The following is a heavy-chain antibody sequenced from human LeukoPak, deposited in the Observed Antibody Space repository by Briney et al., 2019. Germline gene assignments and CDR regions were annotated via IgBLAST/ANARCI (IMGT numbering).Heavy chain of an antibody. Sequence: GGSLRLSCAASGFTFSSYWMHWVRQAPGKGLVWVSRISSDGSRISYADSVKGRFTISRDDAKKTLDLQMNSLRADDTAVYYCARDRGHYGSGSYYADFWGQGTLVTVSS. CDR2: ISSDGSRI. CDR1: GFTFSSYW. CDR3: ARDRGHYGSGSYYADF. V-gene: IGHV3-74*01. J-gene: IGHJ4*02. D-gene: IGHD3-10*01.